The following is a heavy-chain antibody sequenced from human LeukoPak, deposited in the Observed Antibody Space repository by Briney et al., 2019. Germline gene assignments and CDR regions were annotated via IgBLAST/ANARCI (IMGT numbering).Heavy chain of an antibody. CDR1: GGTFISYA. CDR3: ARGSNSSSGYYYAPYFDY. V-gene: IGHV1-69*13. D-gene: IGHD3-22*01. Sequence: ASVKVSCKASGGTFISYAISWVRQAPGQGLEWMGGIIPIFGTANYAQKFQGRVTITADESTSTAYMELSSLRSEDTAVYYCARGSNSSSGYYYAPYFDYWGQGTLVTVSS. CDR2: IIPIFGTA. J-gene: IGHJ4*02.